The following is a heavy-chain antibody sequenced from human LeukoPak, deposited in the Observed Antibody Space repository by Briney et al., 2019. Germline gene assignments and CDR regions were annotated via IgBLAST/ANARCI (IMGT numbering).Heavy chain of an antibody. V-gene: IGHV1-2*06. J-gene: IGHJ4*02. CDR3: ASLGPHERGNLFDY. D-gene: IGHD3-10*01. CDR1: GYTFTGYY. CDR2: INPNSGGT. Sequence: ASVKVSCKASGYTFTGYYMHWVRQAPGQGLEWMGRINPNSGGTNYAQKFQGRVTMTRDTSISTAYMELSRLRSDDTAVYYCASLGPHERGNLFDYWGQGTLVTVSS.